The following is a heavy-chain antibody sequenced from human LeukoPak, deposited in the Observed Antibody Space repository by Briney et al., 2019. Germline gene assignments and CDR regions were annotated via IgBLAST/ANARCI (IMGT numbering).Heavy chain of an antibody. Sequence: GGSLRLSCAASGFTFSSYWMGWVRQAPGKGLEWVGNIKEDGTAKNYVVSVRGRFTISRDNAKNSLYLQMNSLRGEDTAVYYCTRDSGYNAFDIWGQGTMVTVSS. CDR3: TRDSGYNAFDI. D-gene: IGHD5-12*01. V-gene: IGHV3-7*01. J-gene: IGHJ3*02. CDR2: IKEDGTAK. CDR1: GFTFSSYW.